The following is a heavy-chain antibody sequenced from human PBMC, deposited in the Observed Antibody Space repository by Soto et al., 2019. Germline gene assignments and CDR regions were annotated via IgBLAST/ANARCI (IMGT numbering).Heavy chain of an antibody. CDR2: IFSNDET. CDR1: GFSLSRADVG. Sequence: SGPTLVNPTETLTLTCTVSGFSLSRADVGVSWIRQPPGKALEWLAHIFSNDETVYSAPLKSRLTIIKDTSKSQVVLIMTNMDPVDTATYYCARISRYGYDFDYWGQGTLVTVSS. D-gene: IGHD5-12*01. J-gene: IGHJ4*02. V-gene: IGHV2-26*02. CDR3: ARISRYGYDFDY.